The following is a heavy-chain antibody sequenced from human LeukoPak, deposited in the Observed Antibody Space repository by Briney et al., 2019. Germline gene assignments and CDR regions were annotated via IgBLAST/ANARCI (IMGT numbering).Heavy chain of an antibody. CDR1: GFTVGDYA. D-gene: IGHD5-18*01. Sequence: GGSLRLSCTASGFTVGDYAMSLFRQAAGKGLEWVGFIRSKAYGGTTEYAASVKGRFTISRDDSKSIAYLRMNSLKTEDTAVYYCTRALRGYSYGIVDYWGQGTLVTVSS. CDR3: TRALRGYSYGIVDY. CDR2: IRSKAYGGTT. J-gene: IGHJ4*02. V-gene: IGHV3-49*03.